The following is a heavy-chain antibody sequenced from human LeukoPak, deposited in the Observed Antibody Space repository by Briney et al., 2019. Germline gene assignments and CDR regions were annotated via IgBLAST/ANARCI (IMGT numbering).Heavy chain of an antibody. J-gene: IGHJ4*02. CDR1: GGTFSSYA. V-gene: IGHV1-69*05. CDR2: IIPIFGTA. D-gene: IGHD3-22*01. CDR3: ARGGDSSGYYYEGDYFDY. Sequence: SVKVSFKASGGTFSSYAISWVRQAPGQGLEWMGGIIPIFGTANYEQKFQGRVTITTDESTSTAYMELSSLRSEDTAVYYCARGGDSSGYYYEGDYFDYWGQGTLVTVSS.